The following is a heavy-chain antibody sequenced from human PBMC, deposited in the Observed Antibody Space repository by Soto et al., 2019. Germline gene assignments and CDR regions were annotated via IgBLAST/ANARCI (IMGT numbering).Heavy chain of an antibody. CDR3: ARDRAIFGVVPQGIGAVDI. Sequence: QVQLVESGGGVVQPGRSLRLSCAASGFTFSSYGMHWVRQAPGKGLEWVAVIWYDGSNKYYADSVKGRFTISRDNSKNTLYLQMNSLRAEDTAVYYCARDRAIFGVVPQGIGAVDIWGQGTMVTVSS. D-gene: IGHD3-3*01. V-gene: IGHV3-33*01. CDR2: IWYDGSNK. J-gene: IGHJ3*02. CDR1: GFTFSSYG.